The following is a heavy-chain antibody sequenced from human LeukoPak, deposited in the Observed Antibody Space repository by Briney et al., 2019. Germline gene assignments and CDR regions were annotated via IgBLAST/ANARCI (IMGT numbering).Heavy chain of an antibody. D-gene: IGHD6-13*01. V-gene: IGHV1-69*11. CDR1: GGTFSSYA. CDR2: IIPILGSA. J-gene: IGHJ4*02. Sequence: ASVKVSCKASGGTFSSYAISWVRQAPGQGLEWMGWIIPILGSASYAQSFQGRVTMTADESTSTAYMELSSLRSEDTAVYYCATSSRTYSSTDYWGQGTLVTVSS. CDR3: ATSSRTYSSTDY.